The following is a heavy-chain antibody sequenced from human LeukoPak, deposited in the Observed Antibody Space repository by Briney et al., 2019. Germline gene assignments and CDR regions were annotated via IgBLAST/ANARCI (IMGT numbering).Heavy chain of an antibody. CDR3: ARGSAEFDY. Sequence: GGSLRLSCAASGFIVSDNYMSWVRQAPGKGLKWVSLIYRGGTTDYADSVKGRFTISRDNSKNTLYLQMNSLRAEDSAVYYCARGSAEFDYWGQGTLVTVSS. CDR1: GFIVSDNY. CDR2: IYRGGTT. D-gene: IGHD6-25*01. V-gene: IGHV3-53*01. J-gene: IGHJ4*02.